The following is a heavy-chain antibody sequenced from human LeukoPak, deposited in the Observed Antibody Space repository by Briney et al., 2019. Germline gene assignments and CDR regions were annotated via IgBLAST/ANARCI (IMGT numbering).Heavy chain of an antibody. Sequence: SETLSLTCAVYGGSFSGYYWSWIRQPPGKGLEWIGEINHSGTSNYNPSLKSRVAMSVDTSKNQFSLRLSSVTAADTAVYYCAREGSSHGSGSPPLDQWGQGTLVSVST. V-gene: IGHV4-34*01. D-gene: IGHD3-10*01. CDR1: GGSFSGYY. J-gene: IGHJ4*02. CDR2: INHSGTS. CDR3: AREGSSHGSGSPPLDQ.